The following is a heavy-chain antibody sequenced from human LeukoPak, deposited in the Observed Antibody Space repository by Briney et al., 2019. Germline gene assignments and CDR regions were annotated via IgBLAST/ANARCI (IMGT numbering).Heavy chain of an antibody. CDR3: ARGGLAVAVFDY. D-gene: IGHD6-19*01. V-gene: IGHV4-59*01. CDR1: GDSISSYY. CDR2: IYYSGST. J-gene: IGHJ4*02. Sequence: PSETLSLTCTVSGDSISSYYWSWIRQPPGKGLEWIGYIYYSGSTNYNPSLKSRVTISVDTSKNQFSLKLSSVTAADTAVYYCARGGLAVAVFDYWGQGTLVTVSS.